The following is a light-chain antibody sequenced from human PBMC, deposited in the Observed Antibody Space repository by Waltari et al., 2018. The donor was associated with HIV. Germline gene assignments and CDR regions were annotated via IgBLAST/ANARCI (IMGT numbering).Light chain of an antibody. Sequence: VIWMTQSPPLISASAGDRVTMSCRLNQGISNYLVWFQQKPGKAPELILYAASTLQSGVSSRFSGSGSGTDFTLTINNLQSEDFATYYCQQYYSFPWTFGQGTRVEIK. CDR2: AAS. CDR1: QGISNY. CDR3: QQYYSFPWT. V-gene: IGKV1D-8*01. J-gene: IGKJ1*01.